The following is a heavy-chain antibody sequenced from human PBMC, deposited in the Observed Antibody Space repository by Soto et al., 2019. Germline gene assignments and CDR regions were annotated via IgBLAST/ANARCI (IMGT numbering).Heavy chain of an antibody. D-gene: IGHD4-17*01. J-gene: IGHJ5*02. CDR3: ARAYGGNPALFDP. Sequence: GGSLRLSCAVSGFTFSNYWVHWVRQAPGKGLVWVSRLKSDGSGTMYADSVKGRFTISRDNSKNTLYLQMNSLRAEDTAVYYCARAYGGNPALFDPWGQGTLVTVS. V-gene: IGHV3-74*03. CDR2: LKSDGSGT. CDR1: GFTFSNYW.